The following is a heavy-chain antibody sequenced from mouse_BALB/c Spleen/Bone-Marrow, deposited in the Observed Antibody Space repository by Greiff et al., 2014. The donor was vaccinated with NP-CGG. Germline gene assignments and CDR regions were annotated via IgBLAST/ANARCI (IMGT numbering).Heavy chain of an antibody. V-gene: IGHV1-69*02. J-gene: IGHJ2*01. D-gene: IGHD1-1*01. CDR1: GYTFTSYW. Sequence: LVESGAELVKPGASVKLSCKASGYTFTSYWMHWVKQRPGQGLEWIGEIDPSDSYTNYNQKFKGKATLTVDKSSSTVYMQLSSLTSEDSAVYYCARDSITTVVATDYWGQGTTLTVSS. CDR3: ARDSITTVVATDY. CDR2: IDPSDSYT.